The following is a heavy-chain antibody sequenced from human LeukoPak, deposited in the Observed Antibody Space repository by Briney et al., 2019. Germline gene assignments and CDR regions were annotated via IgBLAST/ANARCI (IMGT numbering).Heavy chain of an antibody. Sequence: GGSLRLSCAASEFTFSGYAMSWVRQTPGKGLEWVSGIRSTGGGTYYADSVKGRFTISRDNSKNTLYLQMNSLGAEDTAVYYCAKELAAVGVPSFDSWGQGTLVTVSS. CDR3: AKELAAVGVPSFDS. V-gene: IGHV3-23*01. CDR2: IRSTGGGT. J-gene: IGHJ4*02. CDR1: EFTFSGYA. D-gene: IGHD6-13*01.